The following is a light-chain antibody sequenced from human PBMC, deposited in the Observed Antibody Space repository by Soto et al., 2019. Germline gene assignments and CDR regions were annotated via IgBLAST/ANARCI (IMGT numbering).Light chain of an antibody. V-gene: IGLV2-14*03. J-gene: IGLJ2*01. CDR1: SNDVGGYNS. CDR2: DVS. Sequence: QSVLTQPASVSGSPGQSITISCTGTSNDVGGYNSVSWYQHHPGTAPKLMICDVSYRPSGVSNRFSGSKSCNTASLTISGLQAEDESDYYCSAFTGSTILFGGGTKLTVL. CDR3: SAFTGSTIL.